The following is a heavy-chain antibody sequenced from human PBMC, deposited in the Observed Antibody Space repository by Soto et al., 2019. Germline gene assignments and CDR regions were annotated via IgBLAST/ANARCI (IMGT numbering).Heavy chain of an antibody. V-gene: IGHV3-9*01. D-gene: IGHD6-13*01. CDR2: ISWNSGSI. CDR3: AKDQVGLYSSSSPGYMDV. CDR1: GFTFDDYA. J-gene: IGHJ6*03. Sequence: GGSLRLSCAASGFTFDDYAMHWVRQAPGKGLEWVSGISWNSGSIGYADSVKGRFTISRDNAKNSLYLQMNSLRAEDTALYYCAKDQVGLYSSSSPGYMDVWGKGTTVTVSS.